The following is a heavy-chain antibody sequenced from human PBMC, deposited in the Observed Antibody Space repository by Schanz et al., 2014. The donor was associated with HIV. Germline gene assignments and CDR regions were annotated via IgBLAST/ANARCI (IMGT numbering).Heavy chain of an antibody. CDR3: AREAILTGYYNLDY. Sequence: EVQLLESGGGLVQPGGSLRLSCAASGFTFSTYWMSWVRQAPGKGLEWVANINQDGSEFYYVDSVKGRFTVSRDNAKKSLYLQMNSLRGEDTALYFCAREAILTGYYNLDYWGRGTLVTVSS. CDR2: INQDGSEF. J-gene: IGHJ4*02. CDR1: GFTFSTYW. V-gene: IGHV3-7*01. D-gene: IGHD3-9*01.